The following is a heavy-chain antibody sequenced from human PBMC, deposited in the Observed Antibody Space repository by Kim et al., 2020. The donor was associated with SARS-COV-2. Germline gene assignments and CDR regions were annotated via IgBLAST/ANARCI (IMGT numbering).Heavy chain of an antibody. Sequence: GGSLRLSCAASGFTFSSYGMHWVRQAPGKGLEWVAVISYDGSNKYYADSVKGRFTISRDNSKNTLYLQMNSLRAEDTAVYYCARDKIQLWTRPHYWGQGTLVTVSS. J-gene: IGHJ4*02. D-gene: IGHD5-18*01. V-gene: IGHV3-33*05. CDR3: ARDKIQLWTRPHY. CDR2: ISYDGSNK. CDR1: GFTFSSYG.